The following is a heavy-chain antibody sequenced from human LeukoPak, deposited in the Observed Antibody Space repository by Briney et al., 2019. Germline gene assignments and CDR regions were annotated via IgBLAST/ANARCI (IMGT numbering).Heavy chain of an antibody. CDR1: GFSFSSYA. CDR2: TSGSGNK. D-gene: IGHD2-2*01. V-gene: IGHV3-23*01. J-gene: IGHJ4*02. Sequence: PGGSLRLSCAASGFSFSSYAMRWVRQAPGKGLEWVATTSGSGNKYYADSVKGRFTISRDNSKNTLYLQMNSLRAGDTALYYCAKGESQPKYYFDYWGQGILVTVSS. CDR3: AKGESQPKYYFDY.